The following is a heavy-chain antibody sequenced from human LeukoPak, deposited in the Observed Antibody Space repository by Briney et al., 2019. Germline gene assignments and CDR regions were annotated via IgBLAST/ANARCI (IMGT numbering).Heavy chain of an antibody. J-gene: IGHJ5*02. Sequence: GVSLKISCKGSGYSFTNYWIGWVRQMPGKGLEWMGIIYPDDSDTKYSPSFQGQVTISVDKSISTAYLQWSSLKASDTAIYYCARQSRRTSGGFDPWGQGTQVTVSS. CDR2: IYPDDSDT. D-gene: IGHD3-10*01. CDR3: ARQSRRTSGGFDP. CDR1: GYSFTNYW. V-gene: IGHV5-51*01.